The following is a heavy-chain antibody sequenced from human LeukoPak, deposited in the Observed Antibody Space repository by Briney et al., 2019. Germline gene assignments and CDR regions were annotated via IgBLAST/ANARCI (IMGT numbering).Heavy chain of an antibody. Sequence: GGSLRLSCVVSGFTFSETWMSWVRQAPGKGLGWVASLNLDGSDKYYVDSVKGRFTISRDNAKNSLYLQMDSLRVEDTAVYYCAKGKRYPDYWGQGTLVTVSS. CDR3: AKGKRYPDY. V-gene: IGHV3-7*03. J-gene: IGHJ4*02. CDR1: GFTFSETW. D-gene: IGHD1-1*01. CDR2: LNLDGSDK.